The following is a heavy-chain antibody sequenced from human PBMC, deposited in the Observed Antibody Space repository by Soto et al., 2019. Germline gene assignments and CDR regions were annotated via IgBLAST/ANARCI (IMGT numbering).Heavy chain of an antibody. J-gene: IGHJ6*03. D-gene: IGHD5-18*01. Sequence: GGSLRLSCAASGFTFSSYWMSWVRQAPGKGLEWVANIKQEGSEKYYVDSVKGRFTIARDNDKNSLYLQMNSLRADDTAVYYCARYGYNPKDYYYYYLDVWGKGTTVTVSS. CDR3: ARYGYNPKDYYYYYLDV. CDR2: IKQEGSEK. V-gene: IGHV3-7*01. CDR1: GFTFSSYW.